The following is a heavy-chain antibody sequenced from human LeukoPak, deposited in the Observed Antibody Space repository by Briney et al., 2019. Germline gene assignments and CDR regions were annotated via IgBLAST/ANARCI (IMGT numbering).Heavy chain of an antibody. V-gene: IGHV3-7*01. Sequence: GGSLRLSCAASGFTFSNYWMSWVRQAPGKGLEWVANIKQDGSEKYYVDSVKGRFTISRDNAKNSLYLQMNSLRAEDTAVYYCARAGVGSSWDYWGQGTLVTVSS. CDR2: IKQDGSEK. J-gene: IGHJ4*02. CDR1: GFTFSNYW. D-gene: IGHD6-13*01. CDR3: ARAGVGSSWDY.